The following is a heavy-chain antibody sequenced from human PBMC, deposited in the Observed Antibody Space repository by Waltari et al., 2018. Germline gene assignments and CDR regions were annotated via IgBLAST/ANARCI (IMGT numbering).Heavy chain of an antibody. Sequence: QVQLVESGGGVVQPGRSLRLSCAASGFTFSSYGMHWVRQAPGKGLEWVAVISYDGSNKYYADSVKGRFTISRDNSKNTLYLKMNSLRAEDTAVYYCAKDGSRGYRADYFDYWGQGTLVTVSS. CDR2: ISYDGSNK. J-gene: IGHJ4*02. CDR3: AKDGSRGYRADYFDY. D-gene: IGHD6-13*01. CDR1: GFTFSSYG. V-gene: IGHV3-30*18.